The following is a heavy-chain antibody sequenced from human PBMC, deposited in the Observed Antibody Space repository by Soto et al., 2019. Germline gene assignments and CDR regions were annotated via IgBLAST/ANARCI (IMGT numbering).Heavy chain of an antibody. Sequence: QVQLLQSGAEVKKPGASVKVSCKASGYNFTSYGITWVRQAPGQGLEWMGWSSAYNGITNYAQRLQGRVTMTTVTSSSTAYMGLRSLRSVDTAVYYCARDPRGYDILTGCGGSDYWGQGTLVTVSS. D-gene: IGHD3-9*01. J-gene: IGHJ4*02. CDR1: GYNFTSYG. V-gene: IGHV1-18*01. CDR3: ARDPRGYDILTGCGGSDY. CDR2: SSAYNGIT.